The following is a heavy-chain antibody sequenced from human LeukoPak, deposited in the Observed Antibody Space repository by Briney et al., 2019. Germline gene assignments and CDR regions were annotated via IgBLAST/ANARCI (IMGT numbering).Heavy chain of an antibody. V-gene: IGHV3-30*18. D-gene: IGHD6-19*01. CDR3: AKAGAVAGLFDY. J-gene: IGHJ4*02. CDR1: GFTFSSYG. CDR2: ISYDGSNK. Sequence: PGGSLRLSCAASGFTFSSYGMHWVRQAPGKGLEWVAVISYDGSNKYYADSVKGRFTISRDNSKNPLYLQMNSLRAEDTAVYYCAKAGAVAGLFDYWGQGTLVTVSS.